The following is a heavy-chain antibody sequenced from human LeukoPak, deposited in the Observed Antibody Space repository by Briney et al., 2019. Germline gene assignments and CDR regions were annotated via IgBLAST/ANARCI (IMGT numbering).Heavy chain of an antibody. D-gene: IGHD4-17*01. Sequence: GGSLRLSCAASGFTFSSYAMHWVRQAPGKGLEWVAVIWYDGGNKYYADSVKGRFTISRDNSKNTLYLQMNSLRDADTAVYYCARDSRDYVFDYWGQGALVTVSS. J-gene: IGHJ4*02. CDR1: GFTFSSYA. V-gene: IGHV3-33*08. CDR3: ARDSRDYVFDY. CDR2: IWYDGGNK.